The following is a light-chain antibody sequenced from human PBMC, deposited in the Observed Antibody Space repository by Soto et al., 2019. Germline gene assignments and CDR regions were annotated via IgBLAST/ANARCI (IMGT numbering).Light chain of an antibody. J-gene: IGLJ1*01. CDR3: SSYTSSSTLYV. CDR2: EVS. V-gene: IGLV2-14*02. CDR1: SSDVGSYNL. Sequence: QSALTQPASVSGSPGQSITISCTGTSSDVGSYNLVSWSQQYPGKAPKLMIYEVSNRPSGVSNRFSGSKSGNTASLTISGLQAEDEADYYCSSYTSSSTLYVFGTGTKVTVL.